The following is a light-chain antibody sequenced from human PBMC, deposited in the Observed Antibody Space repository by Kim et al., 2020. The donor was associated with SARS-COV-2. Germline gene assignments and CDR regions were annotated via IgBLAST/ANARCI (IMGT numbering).Light chain of an antibody. J-gene: IGKJ1*01. V-gene: IGKV3-20*01. Sequence: DIVLAQSPGTLSLSPGERATLSCRASQSVSSNFLAWYQQKPGHAPRLLIYDASTRATGIPDRFSGSGSGTDFTLSISRLEPEDFAVYYCQQYASSPWTFGHGTKVDIK. CDR2: DAS. CDR3: QQYASSPWT. CDR1: QSVSSNF.